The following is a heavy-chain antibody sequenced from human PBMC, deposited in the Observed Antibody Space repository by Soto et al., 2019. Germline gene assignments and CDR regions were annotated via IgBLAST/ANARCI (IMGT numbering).Heavy chain of an antibody. CDR2: IRSKANSYAT. CDR1: GFTFSGSA. D-gene: IGHD4-17*01. V-gene: IGHV3-73*01. CDR3: TRLAYGDYSDY. J-gene: IGHJ4*02. Sequence: EVQLVESGGGLVQPGGSLKLSCAASGFTFSGSAMHWVRQASGKGLEWVGRIRSKANSYATAYAASVKGRFTISRDDSESTAYLQMNSLKTEDTAGYYCTRLAYGDYSDYWGQGTLVTVSS.